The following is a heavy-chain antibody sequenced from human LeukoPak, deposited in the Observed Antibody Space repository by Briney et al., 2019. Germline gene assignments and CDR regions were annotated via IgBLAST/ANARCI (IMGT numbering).Heavy chain of an antibody. CDR1: GGSISSSSYY. V-gene: IGHV4-39*01. CDR3: ARQERGYSYGYNAFDI. J-gene: IGHJ3*02. D-gene: IGHD5-18*01. Sequence: PSETLSLTCTVSGGSISSSSYYWGWIRQPPGKGLEWIGSIYYSGSTYYNPSLKSRVTISVDTSKNQFSLKLSSVTAADTAVYYCARQERGYSYGYNAFDIWGQGTMVTVSS. CDR2: IYYSGST.